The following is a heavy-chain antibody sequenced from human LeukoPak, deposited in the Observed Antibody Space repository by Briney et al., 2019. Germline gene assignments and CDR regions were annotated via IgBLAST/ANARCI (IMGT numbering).Heavy chain of an antibody. J-gene: IGHJ4*02. V-gene: IGHV3-33*01. CDR2: IWYDGSNK. CDR3: ASLVGYDSGGYYSDY. D-gene: IGHD3-22*01. Sequence: GGSLRLSCAASGFTFSSYGMHWVRQAPGKGLEWVAVIWYDGSNKYYADSVKGRFTISRDNSKNTLYLQMNSLRAEDTAVYYCASLVGYDSGGYYSDYWGQGTLVTVSS. CDR1: GFTFSSYG.